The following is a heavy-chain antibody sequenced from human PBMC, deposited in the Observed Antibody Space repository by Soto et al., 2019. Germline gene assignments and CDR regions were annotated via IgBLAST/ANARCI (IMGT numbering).Heavy chain of an antibody. CDR3: APTVVVTANMLDY. CDR1: GFTFSSYS. J-gene: IGHJ4*02. CDR2: ISSSSSYI. Sequence: GGSLRLSCAASGFTFSSYSMNWVRQAPGKGLEWVSSISSSSSYIYYADSVKGRFTISRDNAKNSLYLQMNSLRAEDTAVYYCAPTVVVTANMLDYWGQGALVTVSS. D-gene: IGHD2-21*02. V-gene: IGHV3-21*01.